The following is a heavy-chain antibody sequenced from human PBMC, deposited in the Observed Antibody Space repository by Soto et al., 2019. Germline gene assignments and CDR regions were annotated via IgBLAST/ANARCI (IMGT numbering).Heavy chain of an antibody. CDR2: IYSGGST. CDR3: ARDRVESGYPEYFQH. CDR1: GFTVSSNY. D-gene: IGHD3-22*01. Sequence: EVQLVESGGGLIQPGGSLRLSCAASGFTVSSNYMSWVRQAPGKGLEWVSVIYSGGSTYYADSVKGQFTISRDNSENTLYLQMHSLRAEDTAVYYCARDRVESGYPEYFQHWGQGTLVTVSS. V-gene: IGHV3-53*01. J-gene: IGHJ1*01.